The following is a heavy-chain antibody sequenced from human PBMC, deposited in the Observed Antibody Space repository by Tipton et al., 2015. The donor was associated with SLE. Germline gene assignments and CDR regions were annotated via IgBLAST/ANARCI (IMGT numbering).Heavy chain of an antibody. V-gene: IGHV3-9*01. Sequence: SLRLSCAASGFTFDDYAMHWVRQAPGKGLEWVSGISWNSGSIGYADSVKGRFTISRDNAKNSLYLQMNSLRAEDTALYYCAKAPMAARPYWYFDLWGRGPLVTVSS. J-gene: IGHJ2*01. D-gene: IGHD6-6*01. CDR1: GFTFDDYA. CDR2: ISWNSGSI. CDR3: AKAPMAARPYWYFDL.